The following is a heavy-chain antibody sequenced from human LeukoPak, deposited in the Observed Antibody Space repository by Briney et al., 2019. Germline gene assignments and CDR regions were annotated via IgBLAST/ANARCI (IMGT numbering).Heavy chain of an antibody. J-gene: IGHJ1*01. D-gene: IGHD6-13*01. Sequence: SETLSLTCTVSGYSISSGYYWGWIRQPPGKGLEWIGSMYHSGSTYYNPSLKSRVTISVDTSKNQFSLKLSSVTAADTAVYYCARVGGGRLYSSSWLRYFQHWGQGTLVTVSS. V-gene: IGHV4-38-2*02. CDR2: MYHSGST. CDR3: ARVGGGRLYSSSWLRYFQH. CDR1: GYSISSGYY.